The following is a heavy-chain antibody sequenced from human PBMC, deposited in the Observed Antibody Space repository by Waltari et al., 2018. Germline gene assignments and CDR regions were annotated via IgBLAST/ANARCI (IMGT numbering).Heavy chain of an antibody. CDR3: AREDYDIWSGYGDY. D-gene: IGHD3-3*01. J-gene: IGHJ4*02. Sequence: VRLVESGGGLVQPGGSLTVSCAASGFSCSAYWMHWIRQAPGQGLVWVSRINGDGSRQEYADSVKDRFTISRDNAKNTVYLQMNSLRVDDTAVYYCAREDYDIWSGYGDYWGQGTLVSVSS. CDR1: GFSCSAYW. V-gene: IGHV3-74*01. CDR2: INGDGSRQ.